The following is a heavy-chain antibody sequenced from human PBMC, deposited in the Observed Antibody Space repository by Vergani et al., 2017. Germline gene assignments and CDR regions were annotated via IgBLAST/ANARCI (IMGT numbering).Heavy chain of an antibody. D-gene: IGHD1-1*01. CDR3: AKPLLE. J-gene: IGHJ4*02. CDR2: IRSKANSYAT. CDR1: GFTFSGSA. V-gene: IGHV3-73*01. Sequence: EVQLVESGGGLVQPGGSLKLSCAASGFTFSGSAMHWVRQASGKGLEWVGRIRSKANSYATAYGASVKGRFTISRDDSKNTAYLQMNSLRAEDTAVYYCAKPLLEWGQGTLVTVSS.